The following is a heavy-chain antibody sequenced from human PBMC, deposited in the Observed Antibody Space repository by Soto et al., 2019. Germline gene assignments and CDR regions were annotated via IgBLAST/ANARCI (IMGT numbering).Heavy chain of an antibody. CDR2: VFYTGIT. D-gene: IGHD1-26*01. Sequence: SDPLSLKCTVSGASVSSGGIYWAWIREHPEKGLEWIGYVFYTGITYYTPSLKSRVTISVDTSKNQFYLNLTSVTAADTAVYYCARNRGSSKPYYFDSWGQGNLVTVSS. J-gene: IGHJ4*02. V-gene: IGHV4-31*03. CDR1: GASVSSGGIY. CDR3: ARNRGSSKPYYFDS.